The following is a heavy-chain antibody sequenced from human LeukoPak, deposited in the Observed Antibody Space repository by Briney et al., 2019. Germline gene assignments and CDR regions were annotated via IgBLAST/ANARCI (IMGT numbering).Heavy chain of an antibody. J-gene: IGHJ3*02. D-gene: IGHD3-22*01. Sequence: KPSETLSLTCTVSGGSISSSSYYWGWIRQPPGKGLEWIRSIYYSGSTYYNPSLKSRVTISVDTSKNQFSLKLSSVTAADTAVYYCARDPLYDSSWGAFDIWGQGTMVTVSS. V-gene: IGHV4-39*07. CDR1: GGSISSSSYY. CDR2: IYYSGST. CDR3: ARDPLYDSSWGAFDI.